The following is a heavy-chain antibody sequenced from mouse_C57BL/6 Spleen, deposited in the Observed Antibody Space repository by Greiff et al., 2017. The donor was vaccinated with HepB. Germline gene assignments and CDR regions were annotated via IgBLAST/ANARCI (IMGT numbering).Heavy chain of an antibody. CDR1: GYTFTSYT. D-gene: IGHD1-1*01. CDR2: INPSSGYT. CDR3: ARFDYYGSSYGYLDF. J-gene: IGHJ1*03. V-gene: IGHV1-4*01. Sequence: QVQLKESGAELARPGASVKMSCKASGYTFTSYTMHWVKQRPGQGLEWIGYINPSSGYTKYNQKFKDKATMTADKSSSTAYMQLSSLTSEDSAVYYCARFDYYGSSYGYLDFWGTGTTVTVSS.